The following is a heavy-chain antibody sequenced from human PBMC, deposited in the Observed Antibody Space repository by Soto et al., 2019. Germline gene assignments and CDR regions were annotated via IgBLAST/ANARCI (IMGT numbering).Heavy chain of an antibody. D-gene: IGHD6-19*01. CDR1: GFTFSYAW. CDR3: TTDPPDSRSRGWFSTGGLDV. Sequence: EVQLMESGGDLVKPGGSLRLSCAASGFTFSYAWMNWVRQAPGKGLEWVGRIKSYRDGGSTDYAAPVKGRFTISRDDSKNTVYLQMNTLKIEDTAVYHCTTDPPDSRSRGWFSTGGLDVWGQGTTVTVSS. CDR2: IKSYRDGGST. V-gene: IGHV3-15*07. J-gene: IGHJ6*02.